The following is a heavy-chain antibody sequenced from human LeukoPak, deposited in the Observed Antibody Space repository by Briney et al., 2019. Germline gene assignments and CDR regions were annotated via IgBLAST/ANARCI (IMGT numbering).Heavy chain of an antibody. Sequence: GGSLRLSCAASGFTFSSYEMHWVRQAPGKGLEWVAVISFDGSKKYHADSVMGRFTISRDTSKNTLYLQTTSLRAEDTAVYYCARGGSGWYGRFDYWGQGTLVTVSS. D-gene: IGHD6-19*01. J-gene: IGHJ4*02. CDR3: ARGGSGWYGRFDY. CDR1: GFTFSSYE. V-gene: IGHV3-30*04. CDR2: ISFDGSKK.